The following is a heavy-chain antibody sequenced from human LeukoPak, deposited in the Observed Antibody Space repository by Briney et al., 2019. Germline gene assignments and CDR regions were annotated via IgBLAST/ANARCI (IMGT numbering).Heavy chain of an antibody. J-gene: IGHJ6*04. CDR3: AELGITMIGGV. Sequence: PGGSLRLSCAASGFTFSNYGMSWVRQAPGKGLEWVSGFSGSGGSTYYADSVKGRITISRDSSKNTLYLQMSSLRAEDTAVYYCAELGITMIGGVWGKGTTVTISS. CDR2: FSGSGGST. D-gene: IGHD3-10*02. V-gene: IGHV3-23*01. CDR1: GFTFSNYG.